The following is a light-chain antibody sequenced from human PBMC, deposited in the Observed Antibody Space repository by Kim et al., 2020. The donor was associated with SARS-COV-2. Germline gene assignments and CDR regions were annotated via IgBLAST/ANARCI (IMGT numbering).Light chain of an antibody. Sequence: SSELTQPPSVSVAPGETATMTCGGNNIENKRVHWYQQKPGQAPSLLIYFDSDRPSGIPERFSGSNSGNTATLTISRVEVGDEADYYCQVWDTSGDHRGFFGGGTQLTVL. V-gene: IGLV3-21*01. J-gene: IGLJ2*01. CDR2: FDS. CDR3: QVWDTSGDHRGF. CDR1: NIENKR.